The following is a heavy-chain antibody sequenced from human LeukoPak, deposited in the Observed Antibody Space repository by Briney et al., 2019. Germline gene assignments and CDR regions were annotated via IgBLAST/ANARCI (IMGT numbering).Heavy chain of an antibody. D-gene: IGHD6-19*01. J-gene: IGHJ4*02. CDR2: ISGSGDNT. CDR3: ARGGQQWLVSIY. Sequence: GGSLRLSCVASGFTFSSYAMRWVRQAPGKGLEWVSAISGSGDNTYYADSVKGRFTISRDNSKNTLYLQMNSLRADDTAVYYCARGGQQWLVSIYWGQGTLVTVSS. V-gene: IGHV3-23*01. CDR1: GFTFSSYA.